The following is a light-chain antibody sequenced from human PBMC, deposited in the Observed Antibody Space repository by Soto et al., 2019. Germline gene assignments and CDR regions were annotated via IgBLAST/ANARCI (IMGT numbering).Light chain of an antibody. CDR2: LAS. V-gene: IGKV3-11*01. J-gene: IGKJ4*01. CDR1: LSVSRY. CDR3: QHYSHWLLT. Sequence: EIVLTQSPATLSVSPGERVTLSCRASLSVSRYLAWYQLKPGQAPRLLISLASDRASGIPARFVGSGSGTAFTLTISSLEPEDFAVYYCQHYSHWLLTFGGGTKVEIK.